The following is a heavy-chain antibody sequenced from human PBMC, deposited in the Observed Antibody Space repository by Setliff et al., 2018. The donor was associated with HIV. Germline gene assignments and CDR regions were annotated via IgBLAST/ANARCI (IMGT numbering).Heavy chain of an antibody. J-gene: IGHJ4*02. CDR2: MNHRGVI. D-gene: IGHD6-19*01. CDR3: ARARSDWYNVRPYYFDL. V-gene: IGHV4-34*01. Sequence: PSETLSLTCTVYGGSFSGYYWTWIRQPPGKGLEFIGEMNHRGVIKYLSSLKSRVTMAVDTSKKQFSLKLKSVTAADTAVYYCARARSDWYNVRPYYFDLWGQGTPVTVSS. CDR1: GGSFSGYY.